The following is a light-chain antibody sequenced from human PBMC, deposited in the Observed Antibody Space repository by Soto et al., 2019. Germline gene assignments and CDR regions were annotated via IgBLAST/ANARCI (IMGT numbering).Light chain of an antibody. CDR3: QQRRNWPPT. CDR2: EAS. Sequence: EVVLTHSPSTLSLPPDERATPSCGAIQSVNNFLAWYQQRPGQAPRLLMYEASNRATGVPARFSGSGSGTDFTLTISSLEPEDFAIYYCQQRRNWPPTFGQGTKVDIK. J-gene: IGKJ1*01. V-gene: IGKV3-11*01. CDR1: QSVNNF.